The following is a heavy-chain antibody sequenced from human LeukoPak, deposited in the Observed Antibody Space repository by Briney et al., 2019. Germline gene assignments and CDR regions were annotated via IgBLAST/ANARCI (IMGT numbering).Heavy chain of an antibody. CDR2: TSYDGSRQ. J-gene: IGHJ4*02. Sequence: PGRSLRLSCVASGFSFGSHAMHWVRQTPGKGLEWLVVTSYDGSRQYYADSVRGRFTISRENSKNTLYLHMNSLTIDDTAIYYCAKDWSEGSGSYIDCWGQGALVTVSS. D-gene: IGHD3-10*01. V-gene: IGHV3-30*04. CDR1: GFSFGSHA. CDR3: AKDWSEGSGSYIDC.